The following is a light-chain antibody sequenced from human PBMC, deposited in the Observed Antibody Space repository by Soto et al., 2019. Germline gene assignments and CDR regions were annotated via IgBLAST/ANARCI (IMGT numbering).Light chain of an antibody. Sequence: PGARATLSCRASQSVSSTYLAWYQQKPGQAPRLLIYGASSRATGIPDRFSGSGSGTDFSLTISRLEPEDFAVYFCQQYGSSPPYTFGQGTKLEIK. J-gene: IGKJ2*01. CDR1: QSVSSTY. V-gene: IGKV3-20*01. CDR3: QQYGSSPPYT. CDR2: GAS.